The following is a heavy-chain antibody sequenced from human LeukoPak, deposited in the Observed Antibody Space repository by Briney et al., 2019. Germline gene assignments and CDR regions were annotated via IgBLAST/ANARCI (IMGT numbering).Heavy chain of an antibody. D-gene: IGHD1-26*01. CDR3: ARVMIVGATSYYYYGMDV. CDR2: ISSSSRYI. V-gene: IGHV3-21*01. CDR1: GFTFSSYS. J-gene: IGHJ6*02. Sequence: GGSLRLSCAASGFTFSSYSMNWVRQAPGKGLEWVSSISSSSRYIYYADSVKGRFTISRDNAKNSLYLQMNSLRAEDTAVYYCARVMIVGATSYYYYGMDVWGQGTTVTVSS.